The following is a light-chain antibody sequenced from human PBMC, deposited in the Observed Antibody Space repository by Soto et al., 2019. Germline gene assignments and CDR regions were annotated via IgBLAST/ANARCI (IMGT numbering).Light chain of an antibody. V-gene: IGLV2-8*01. CDR3: SSYVTGNSLI. CDR1: SRDVGGHDY. J-gene: IGLJ2*01. Sequence: QSALTQPPSASGSPGQSVTISCTGTSRDVGGHDYVSWYQQHPGKAPKLIIYELSKRPSGVPDRFSGSKSGNTASLTVSGLQAEDGADYYCSSYVTGNSLIFGGGTQLTVL. CDR2: ELS.